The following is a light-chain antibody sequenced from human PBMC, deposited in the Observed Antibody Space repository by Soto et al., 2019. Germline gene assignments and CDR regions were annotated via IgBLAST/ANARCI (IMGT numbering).Light chain of an antibody. CDR2: DVS. CDR1: SSDVGDYNY. V-gene: IGLV2-11*01. CDR3: CSYAGSYTWV. Sequence: QSVLTQPRSVSGSPGQSVTISCTGTSSDVGDYNYVSWYQQRPGKAPKFMIYDVSRRPSGVPDRFSGSKSGNTASLTISGIPAEDEADYYCCSYAGSYTWVFGGGTKLTVL. J-gene: IGLJ3*02.